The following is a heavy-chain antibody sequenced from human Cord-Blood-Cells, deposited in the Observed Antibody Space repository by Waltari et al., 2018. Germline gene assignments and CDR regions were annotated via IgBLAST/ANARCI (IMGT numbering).Heavy chain of an antibody. CDR1: GYSISSGYY. CDR3: ARDHEGYYGSGSSGIYDY. CDR2: IYLSGST. Sequence: QVQLQESGPGLVKPSETLSLTCAVSGYSISSGYYWGWIRQPPGKGLEWIGSIYLSGSTTYNPPLRGRGTISVDTSKNRFSLKLSSVTAADTAVYYCARDHEGYYGSGSSGIYDYWGQGTLVTVSS. J-gene: IGHJ4*02. D-gene: IGHD3-10*01. V-gene: IGHV4-38-2*02.